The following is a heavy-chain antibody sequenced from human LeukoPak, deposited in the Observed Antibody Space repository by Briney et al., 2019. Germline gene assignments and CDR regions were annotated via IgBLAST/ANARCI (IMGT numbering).Heavy chain of an antibody. D-gene: IGHD4-11*01. CDR2: IYYSGST. J-gene: IGHJ4*02. CDR3: ARPQRYSNYALDY. Sequence: SETLSLTCTVSGGSTSSSSYYWGWIRQPPGKGLEWIGSIYYSGSTYYNPSLKSRVTISVDTSENQFSLKLSSVTAADTAVYYCARPQRYSNYALDYWGQGTLVTVSS. V-gene: IGHV4-39*01. CDR1: GGSTSSSSYY.